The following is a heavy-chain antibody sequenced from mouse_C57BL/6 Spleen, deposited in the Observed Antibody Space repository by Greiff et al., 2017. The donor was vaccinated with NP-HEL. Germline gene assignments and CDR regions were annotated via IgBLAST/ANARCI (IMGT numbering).Heavy chain of an antibody. V-gene: IGHV1-82*01. J-gene: IGHJ1*03. CDR3: ARVDYGSSQWYFDV. Sequence: QVQLQQSGPELVKPGASVKISCKASGYAFSSSWMNWVKQRPGKGLEWIGRIYPGDGDTNYNGKFKGKATLTADKSSSTAYMQLSSLTSEDSAVYFCARVDYGSSQWYFDVWGTGTTVTVSS. CDR1: GYAFSSSW. CDR2: IYPGDGDT. D-gene: IGHD1-1*01.